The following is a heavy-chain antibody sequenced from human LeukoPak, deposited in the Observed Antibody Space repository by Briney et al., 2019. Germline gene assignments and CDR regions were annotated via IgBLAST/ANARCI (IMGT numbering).Heavy chain of an antibody. CDR2: IYYSGST. V-gene: IGHV4-59*08. J-gene: IGHJ6*02. Sequence: KTSETLSLTCTVSGGSISSYYWSWIWQPPGKGLEWIGYIYYSGSTNYNPSLKSRVTISVDTSKNQFSLKLSSVTAADTAVYYCARQLYYYYGMDVWGQGTTVTVSS. CDR3: ARQLYYYYGMDV. CDR1: GGSISSYY.